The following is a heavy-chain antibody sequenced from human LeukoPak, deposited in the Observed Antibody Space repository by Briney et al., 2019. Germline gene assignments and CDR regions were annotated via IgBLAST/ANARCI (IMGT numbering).Heavy chain of an antibody. CDR1: GYTFTGYY. V-gene: IGHV1-2*02. CDR2: INPNSGGT. J-gene: IGHJ5*02. Sequence: ASVKVSCKASGYTFTGYYMHWVRQAPGQGLEWMGWINPNSGGTNYAQKFQGRVTMTRDTSISTAYMELSRLRSDDTAVYYCARDRPPYEKPNRLYNWFDPWGQGTLVTVSS. D-gene: IGHD1-14*01. CDR3: ARDRPPYEKPNRLYNWFDP.